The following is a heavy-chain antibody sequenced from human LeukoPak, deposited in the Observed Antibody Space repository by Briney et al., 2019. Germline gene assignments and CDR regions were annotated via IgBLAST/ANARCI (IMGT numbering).Heavy chain of an antibody. CDR1: GGSFSGYY. D-gene: IGHD2-2*01. V-gene: IGHV4-34*01. CDR3: ARKDIVVVPAANYFDY. CDR2: INHSGST. J-gene: IGHJ4*02. Sequence: SETLSLTCAVYGGSFSGYYWSWIRQPPGKGLEWIGEINHSGSTNYNPSLKSRVTISVDTSKNQFSLKLSSVTAADTAVYYCARKDIVVVPAANYFDYWGQGTLVTVSS.